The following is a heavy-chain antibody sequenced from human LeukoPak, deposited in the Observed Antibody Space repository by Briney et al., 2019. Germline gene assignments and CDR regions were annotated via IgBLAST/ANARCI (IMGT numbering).Heavy chain of an antibody. CDR1: GFTFSSYG. V-gene: IGHV3-30*02. D-gene: IGHD1/OR15-1a*01. CDR2: IRYDGSNK. Sequence: PGGSLRLSCAASGFTFSSYGMHWVRQAPGKGLEWVAFIRYDGSNKYYADSVKGRFTISRDNSKNTVYLQMNSLRAEDTAVYYCAKVLAVTRTLTPYFDYWGQGTLVAVSS. J-gene: IGHJ4*02. CDR3: AKVLAVTRTLTPYFDY.